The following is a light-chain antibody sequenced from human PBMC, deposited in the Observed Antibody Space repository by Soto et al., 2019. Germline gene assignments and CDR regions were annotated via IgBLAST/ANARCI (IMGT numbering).Light chain of an antibody. CDR1: QSVSSN. Sequence: EVVMTQSPATLSVSPGERATLSCMASQSVSSNLACYQQKPGQAPRLLIYGASTRATGIPARFGGSGSGTEFTLPIRSLQSEPFAVSYCKQYNKWAWTFGQGTKVDIK. CDR2: GAS. V-gene: IGKV3-15*01. CDR3: KQYNKWAWT. J-gene: IGKJ1*01.